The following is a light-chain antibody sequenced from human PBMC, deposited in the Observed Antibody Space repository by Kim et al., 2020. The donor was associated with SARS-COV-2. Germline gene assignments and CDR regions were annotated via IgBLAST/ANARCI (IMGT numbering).Light chain of an antibody. Sequence: GQRVTSSCTGSSANIGAGYDVHWCQQLPGTAPKRLIYGNSNRPSGVPDRFSGSKYGTSASLAITGLQAEDEADYYCQSYDSSLSVVFGGGTQLTVL. J-gene: IGLJ2*01. CDR2: GNS. CDR3: QSYDSSLSVV. V-gene: IGLV1-40*01. CDR1: SANIGAGYD.